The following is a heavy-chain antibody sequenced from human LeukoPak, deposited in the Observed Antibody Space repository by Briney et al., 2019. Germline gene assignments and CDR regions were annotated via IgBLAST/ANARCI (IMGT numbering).Heavy chain of an antibody. CDR2: INPNSGGT. D-gene: IGHD2-2*01. CDR3: ARGYCSSTSCYQ. V-gene: IGHV1-2*02. Sequence: GASVKVSCKASGYTFTGYYMHWVRQAPGQGLEWMGWINPNSGGTSYAQKFQGRVTMTRDTSISTAYMELSRLRSDDTAVYYCARGYCSSTSCYQWGQGTLVTVSS. J-gene: IGHJ4*02. CDR1: GYTFTGYY.